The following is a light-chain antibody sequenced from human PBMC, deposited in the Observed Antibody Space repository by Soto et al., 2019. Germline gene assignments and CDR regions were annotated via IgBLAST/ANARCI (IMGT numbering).Light chain of an antibody. CDR3: QSYDSSLSGSNV. V-gene: IGLV1-40*01. CDR2: GNS. CDR1: SSNIGAGYD. J-gene: IGLJ1*01. Sequence: QSVLTQPPSVSGAPGQRGTISRTGSSSNIGAGYDVHWYQQLPGTAPKLLIYGNSNRPSGVPDRFSGSKSGTSASLAITGLQAEDEADYYCQSYDSSLSGSNVFGTGTKLTVL.